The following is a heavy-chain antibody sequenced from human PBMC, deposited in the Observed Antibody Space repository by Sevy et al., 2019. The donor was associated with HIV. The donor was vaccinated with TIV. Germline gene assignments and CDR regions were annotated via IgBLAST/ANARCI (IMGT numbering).Heavy chain of an antibody. CDR2: ISSSGSTI. CDR3: ARALGGIYDYVWGSYRPSYFDY. CDR1: GFTFSDYY. Sequence: GGSLRLSCAASGFTFSDYYMSWIRQAPGKGLEWVSYISSSGSTIYYADSVKGRFTISRDNAKNSLYLQMNSLRAEDTAVYYGARALGGIYDYVWGSYRPSYFDYWGQGTLVTVSS. J-gene: IGHJ4*02. D-gene: IGHD3-16*02. V-gene: IGHV3-11*01.